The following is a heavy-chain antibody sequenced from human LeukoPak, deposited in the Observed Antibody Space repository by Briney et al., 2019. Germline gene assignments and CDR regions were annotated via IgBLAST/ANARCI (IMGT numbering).Heavy chain of an antibody. Sequence: PSETLSLTCTVSGGSISSYYWSWIRQPPGKGLEWIGNIYYSGSTNYNPSLKSRVTISVDTSKNQFSLKLSSVTAADTAVYYCARQIYSSSHFDYWGQGTLVTVSS. CDR2: IYYSGST. J-gene: IGHJ4*02. CDR3: ARQIYSSSHFDY. V-gene: IGHV4-59*08. CDR1: GGSISSYY. D-gene: IGHD6-13*01.